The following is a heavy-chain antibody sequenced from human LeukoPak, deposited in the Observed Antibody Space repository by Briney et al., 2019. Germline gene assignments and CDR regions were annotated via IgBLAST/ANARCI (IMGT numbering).Heavy chain of an antibody. J-gene: IGHJ4*02. CDR2: VHLDGRT. V-gene: IGHV4-4*02. CDR1: GGFVSSTNW. CDR3: AREGGPYRPLDY. Sequence: SETLSLTCGVSGGFVSSTNWWTWVRQPPGKGLEWIGEVHLDGRTNYNPSLESRLTMSVDLSENHISLQLTSVTAADTAVYYCAREGGPYRPLDYSGQGTLVTVSS.